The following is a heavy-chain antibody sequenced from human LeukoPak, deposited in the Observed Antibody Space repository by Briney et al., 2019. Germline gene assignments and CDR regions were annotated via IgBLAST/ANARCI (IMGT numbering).Heavy chain of an antibody. CDR2: IIPIFGTA. D-gene: IGHD6-19*01. J-gene: IGHJ4*02. CDR1: GYTFTSYG. V-gene: IGHV1-69*05. Sequence: SVKVSCKASGYTFTSYGISWVRQAPGQGLEWMGGIIPIFGTANYAQKFQGRVTITTDESTSTAYMELSSLRSEDTAVYYCAGGMSVGSTIDYWGQGTLVTVSS. CDR3: AGGMSVGSTIDY.